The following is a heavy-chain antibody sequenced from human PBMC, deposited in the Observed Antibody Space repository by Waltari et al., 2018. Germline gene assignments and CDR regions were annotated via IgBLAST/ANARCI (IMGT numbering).Heavy chain of an antibody. D-gene: IGHD3-16*02. CDR2: IIPIFGTA. V-gene: IGHV1-69*12. J-gene: IGHJ2*01. CDR1: GGTFSSYA. CDR3: ASIEDAVWGSYRSRYFDL. Sequence: QVQLVQSGAEVKKPGSSVKVSCKASGGTFSSYALIWVRQAPGQGLEWMGGIIPIFGTANYAQKFQGRVTITADESTSTAYMELSSLRSEDTAVYYCASIEDAVWGSYRSRYFDLWGRGTLVTVSS.